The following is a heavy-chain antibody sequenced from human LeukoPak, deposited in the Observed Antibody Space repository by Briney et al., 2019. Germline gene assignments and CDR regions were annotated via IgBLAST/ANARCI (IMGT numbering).Heavy chain of an antibody. CDR1: GGTFSSYA. V-gene: IGHV1-69*01. CDR3: ARQERLAYYFGY. J-gene: IGHJ4*02. Sequence: GSSVKVSCKASGGTFSSYAICWVRQAPGQGLEWMGGIIPIFGTANYAQKFQGRVTITADESTSTAYMELSSLRSEDTAVYYCARQERLAYYFGYWGQGTLVTVSS. CDR2: IIPIFGTA.